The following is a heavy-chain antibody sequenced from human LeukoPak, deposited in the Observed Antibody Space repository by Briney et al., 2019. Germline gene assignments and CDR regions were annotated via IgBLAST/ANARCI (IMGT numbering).Heavy chain of an antibody. CDR2: IIPIFGTA. J-gene: IGHJ4*02. CDR1: GGSFSRYA. CDR3: ARDTSSGGYSYA. V-gene: IGHV1-69*01. Sequence: SVKVSCKASGGSFSRYAISWVRQAPGQGLEWMGGIIPIFGTANYAQKFQGRVTITADESTSTAYMELSSLRSEDTAVYYCARDTSSGGYSYAWGQGTLVTVSS. D-gene: IGHD5-18*01.